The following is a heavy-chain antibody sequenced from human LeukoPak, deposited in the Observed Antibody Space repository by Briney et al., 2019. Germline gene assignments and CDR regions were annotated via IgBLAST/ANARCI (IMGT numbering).Heavy chain of an antibody. CDR2: IYHSGRT. J-gene: IGHJ3*02. V-gene: IGHV4-38-2*02. Sequence: PSETLSLTCTVSGYSISSGYYWGWIRQPPGKGLEWIGSIYHSGRTYYNPSLKSRVTISVDTSKNQFSLKLSSVTAADTAVYYCAGPTTTYYYDSSGYPPRLGDAFDIWGQGTMVTVSS. CDR3: AGPTTTYYYDSSGYPPRLGDAFDI. D-gene: IGHD3-22*01. CDR1: GYSISSGYY.